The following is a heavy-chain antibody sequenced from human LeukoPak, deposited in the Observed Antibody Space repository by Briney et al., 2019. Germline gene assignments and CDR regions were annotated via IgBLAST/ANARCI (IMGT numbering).Heavy chain of an antibody. Sequence: SVKVSCKASGGTFSSYAISWVRQAPGQGLEWMGGIIPIFGTANYAQKFQGRVTITTDESTSTAYMELSSLRSVDTAVYYCARDGSGWSGGFYFDYWGQGTLVTVSS. CDR1: GGTFSSYA. CDR3: ARDGSGWSGGFYFDY. V-gene: IGHV1-69*05. CDR2: IIPIFGTA. J-gene: IGHJ4*02. D-gene: IGHD6-19*01.